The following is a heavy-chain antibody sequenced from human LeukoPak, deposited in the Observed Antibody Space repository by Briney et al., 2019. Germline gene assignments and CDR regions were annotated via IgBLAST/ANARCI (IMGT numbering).Heavy chain of an antibody. D-gene: IGHD3-16*01. CDR1: GGSISSSSSY. Sequence: SETLSLTCTVSGGSISSSSSYWGWIRQPPGKGLEWIGSIYYSGSTYYNPSLKSRVTISVDTSKNQFSLKLSSVTAADTAVYYCATLTLIFTFGGVKDYYFDYWGQGTLVTVSS. V-gene: IGHV4-39*01. CDR2: IYYSGST. J-gene: IGHJ4*02. CDR3: ATLTLIFTFGGVKDYYFDY.